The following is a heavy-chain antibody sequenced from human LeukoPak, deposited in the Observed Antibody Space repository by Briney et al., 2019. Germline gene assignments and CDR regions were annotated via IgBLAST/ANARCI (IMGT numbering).Heavy chain of an antibody. CDR1: GGSISISSHY. J-gene: IGHJ4*02. D-gene: IGHD3-16*01. Sequence: SETLSLTCTVSGGSISISSHYWRWIRQPPGKGLELIGSIYYSGSTYYNPSLKSRVTISVDTSKNQFSLKLSSVTAADTAVYYCARQRARTFFDYWGQGTLVTVSS. V-gene: IGHV4-39*01. CDR2: IYYSGST. CDR3: ARQRARTFFDY.